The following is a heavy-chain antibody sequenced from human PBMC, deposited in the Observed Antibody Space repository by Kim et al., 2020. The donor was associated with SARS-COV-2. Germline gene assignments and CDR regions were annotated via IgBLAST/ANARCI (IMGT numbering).Heavy chain of an antibody. J-gene: IGHJ4*02. Sequence: QKLQGRVTMTTDTSKSTAYMELRSLRSDDTAVYYCASTRITIFGVVIALDYWGQGTLVTVSS. D-gene: IGHD3-3*01. CDR3: ASTRITIFGVVIALDY. V-gene: IGHV1-18*01.